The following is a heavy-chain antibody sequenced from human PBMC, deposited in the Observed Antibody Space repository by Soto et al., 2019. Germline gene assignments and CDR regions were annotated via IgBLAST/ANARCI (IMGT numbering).Heavy chain of an antibody. Sequence: GGSLRLSCAASGFSLNSYAMHWVRQAPGKGLEWVAVISYDGSNKFYGDSVKGRFTISRDNSKNTVYLQMDSLRTEYTAVYYCESDCSSHTCYRQGGMDVWGQGTTVTVSS. D-gene: IGHD2-2*02. J-gene: IGHJ6*02. CDR2: ISYDGSNK. CDR3: ESDCSSHTCYRQGGMDV. V-gene: IGHV3-30-3*01. CDR1: GFSLNSYA.